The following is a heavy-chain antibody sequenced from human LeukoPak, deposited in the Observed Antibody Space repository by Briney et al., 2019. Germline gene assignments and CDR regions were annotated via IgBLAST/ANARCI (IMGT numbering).Heavy chain of an antibody. CDR3: ARGRLHARWFDP. D-gene: IGHD3-16*01. Sequence: SETLSLTCTVSGGSISSSSYYWGWIRQPPGKGLEWIGIIYYSGSTYYNPSLKSRLTISVDTSKNQFSLKVSSVTAADTAVYYCARGRLHARWFDPWGQGTLVTVSS. J-gene: IGHJ5*02. V-gene: IGHV4-39*01. CDR1: GGSISSSSYY. CDR2: IYYSGST.